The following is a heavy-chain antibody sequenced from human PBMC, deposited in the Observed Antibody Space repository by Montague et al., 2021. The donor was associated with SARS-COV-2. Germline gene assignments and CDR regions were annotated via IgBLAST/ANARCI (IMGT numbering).Heavy chain of an antibody. CDR2: ISSSTNII. CDR1: GFTFSSYS. Sequence: SLRLSCAASGFTFSSYSVNWVRQAPGKGLEWISYISSSTNIIYYADSVKCRFTISRDNARNSLYLQMNSLRVDDTAVYYCAKDLVLRAARPHALDVWGQGTVVTVSS. D-gene: IGHD6-6*01. CDR3: AKDLVLRAARPHALDV. J-gene: IGHJ3*01. V-gene: IGHV3-48*04.